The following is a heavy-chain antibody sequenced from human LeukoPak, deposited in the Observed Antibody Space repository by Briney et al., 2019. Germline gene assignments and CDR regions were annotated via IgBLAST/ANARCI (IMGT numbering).Heavy chain of an antibody. CDR2: ISSSSSII. CDR1: GFTFNNYD. CDR3: ATVHFGYFTF. D-gene: IGHD3-3*01. Sequence: PGGSLRLSCAASGFTFNNYDMNWVRQAPGKGLEWVSYISSSSSIIYYADSVKGRFTISRDTAKNSLYLQMNSLRAEDTAVYYCATVHFGYFTFWGQGTLVPVSS. V-gene: IGHV3-48*01. J-gene: IGHJ4*02.